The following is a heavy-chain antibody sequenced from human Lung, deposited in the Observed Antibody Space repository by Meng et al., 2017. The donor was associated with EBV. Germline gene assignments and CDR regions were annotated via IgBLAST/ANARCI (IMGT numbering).Heavy chain of an antibody. Sequence: VQLEQSGPGLVKPSXXXXPXCDISGDSVSSNSAAWNWIRQSPLRGLEWLGRTYYMSKWYNDYAVSVKSRISINPDTSKNQFSLQLNSVTPEDTAVYYCARATSGFDSWGQGTLVTVSS. J-gene: IGHJ4*02. CDR1: GDSVSSNSAA. CDR2: TYYMSKWYN. V-gene: IGHV6-1*01. CDR3: ARATSGFDS. D-gene: IGHD2-2*01.